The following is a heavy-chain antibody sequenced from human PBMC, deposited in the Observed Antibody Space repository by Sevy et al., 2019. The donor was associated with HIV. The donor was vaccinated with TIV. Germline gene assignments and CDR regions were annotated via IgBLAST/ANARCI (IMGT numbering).Heavy chain of an antibody. CDR2: INPNSGVT. Sequence: ASVEVSCKASGYTFTGYYMHWVRQAPGQGLEWMGLINPNSGVTNYAQKFQGRVTMTRDTSFSTAYMELRRLRYDDTAVYYCARGGSFNYDFWCGYLGASSYGMDVWGQRTTVTVSS. CDR1: GYTFTGYY. V-gene: IGHV1-2*06. J-gene: IGHJ6*02. D-gene: IGHD3-3*01. CDR3: ARGGSFNYDFWCGYLGASSYGMDV.